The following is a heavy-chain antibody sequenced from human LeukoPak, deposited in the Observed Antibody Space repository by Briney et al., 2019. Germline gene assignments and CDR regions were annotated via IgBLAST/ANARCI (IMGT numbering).Heavy chain of an antibody. Sequence: GGSLRLSCAASGFTFSSYAMHWVRQAPGKGLEWVAVISYDGSNKYYADSVKGRFTISRDNSKNTLYLQMNSLRAEDTAVYYCARARTDIVVVVAAAFDYWGQGTLVTVSS. CDR2: ISYDGSNK. V-gene: IGHV3-30*04. CDR3: ARARTDIVVVVAAAFDY. D-gene: IGHD2-15*01. CDR1: GFTFSSYA. J-gene: IGHJ4*02.